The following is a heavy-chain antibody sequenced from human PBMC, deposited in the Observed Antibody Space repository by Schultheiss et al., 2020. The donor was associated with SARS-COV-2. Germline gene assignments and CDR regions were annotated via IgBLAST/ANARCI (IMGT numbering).Heavy chain of an antibody. D-gene: IGHD2-2*02. V-gene: IGHV1-18*01. CDR1: GYTFTSYG. J-gene: IGHJ6*02. Sequence: SVKVSCKASGYTFTSYGISWVRQAPGQGLEWMGWISAYNGNTNYAQKLQGRVTMTTDTSTSTAYMELRSLRSDDTAVYYCARTILPAAINYYYYGMDVWGQGTTVTVSS. CDR3: ARTILPAAINYYYYGMDV. CDR2: ISAYNGNT.